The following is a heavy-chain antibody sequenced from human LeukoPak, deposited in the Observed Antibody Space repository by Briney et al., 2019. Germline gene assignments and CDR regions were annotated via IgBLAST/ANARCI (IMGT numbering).Heavy chain of an antibody. CDR3: AKVSGGGLYYDGMDV. CDR1: GFTFNNYA. Sequence: GGSLRLSCAASGFTFNNYAMNWVRQAPGKGLEWVSVISGSGGTTYYAGSVKGRFTISRDSSKNTLYLQMNSLRAEDTAVYYCAKVSGGGLYYDGMDVWGQGTTVTVSS. D-gene: IGHD1-14*01. V-gene: IGHV3-23*01. CDR2: ISGSGGTT. J-gene: IGHJ6*02.